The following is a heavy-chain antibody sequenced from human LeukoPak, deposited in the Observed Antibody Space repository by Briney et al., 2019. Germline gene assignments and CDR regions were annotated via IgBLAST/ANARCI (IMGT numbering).Heavy chain of an antibody. CDR2: INPSNGGT. CDR3: ASGPSLGTTHPYFDY. D-gene: IGHD2-15*01. Sequence: GASVKVSCKASGYTFTGYYMHWLRQAPGQGLEWMGWINPSNGGTNYAQRFQGRVTMTRDTSINTAYMEVGRLRFDDTAVYYCASGPSLGTTHPYFDYWGQGNLVTVSS. J-gene: IGHJ4*02. V-gene: IGHV1-2*02. CDR1: GYTFTGYY.